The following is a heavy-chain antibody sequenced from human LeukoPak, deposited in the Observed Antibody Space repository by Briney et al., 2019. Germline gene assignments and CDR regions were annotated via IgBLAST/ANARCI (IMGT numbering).Heavy chain of an antibody. J-gene: IGHJ4*02. CDR2: ISSSGTAI. CDR3: ARDSSSWPYFDY. CDR1: GFTSSSYE. V-gene: IGHV3-48*03. Sequence: GGSLRLSCAASGFTSSSYEMNWVRQAPGKGLEWVSYISSSGTAIYYADSVKGRFTISRDNAKNSLYLHMNSLRAEDTAVYYCARDSSSWPYFDYWGQGTLVTVSS. D-gene: IGHD6-13*01.